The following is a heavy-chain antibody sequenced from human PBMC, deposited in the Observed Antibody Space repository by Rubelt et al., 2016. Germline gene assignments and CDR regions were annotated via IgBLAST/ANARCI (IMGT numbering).Heavy chain of an antibody. V-gene: IGHV1-18*01. CDR2: ISAYNDDP. D-gene: IGHD6-13*01. Sequence: QLQLVQSGAEVKKPGASVKVSCKASGYTFTSYGISWVRQAPGQGLEWMGWISAYNDDPKYAQKLQGRVTMTTDTSTSTAYMELRSLRSDDTAVYYCSRVLSGTSVGWLDPWGQGTLVTVSS. CDR1: GYTFTSYG. CDR3: SRVLSGTSVGWLDP. J-gene: IGHJ5*02.